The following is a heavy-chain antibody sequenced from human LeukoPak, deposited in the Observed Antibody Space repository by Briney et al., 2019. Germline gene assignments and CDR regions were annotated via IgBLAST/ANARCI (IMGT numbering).Heavy chain of an antibody. CDR1: GFTFSSYA. CDR3: ARLGESTTDFDY. Sequence: GRSLRLSCAASGFTFSSYAMHWVRQAPGKGLEWVAVISYDGSNKYYADSVKGRFTISRDNSKNTLYLQMNSLRAEDTAVYYCARLGESTTDFDYWGQGTLVTVSS. J-gene: IGHJ4*02. CDR2: ISYDGSNK. V-gene: IGHV3-30-3*01. D-gene: IGHD1-14*01.